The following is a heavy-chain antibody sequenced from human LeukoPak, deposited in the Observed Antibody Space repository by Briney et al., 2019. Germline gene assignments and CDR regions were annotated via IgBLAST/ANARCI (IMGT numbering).Heavy chain of an antibody. D-gene: IGHD1-26*01. Sequence: GGSLRLSCAASGFTFSDYYMSWIRQAPGKELEWVSYISSSGSTIYYADSVKGRFTISRDNARNSLYLQMNSLRAEDTAVYYCARGTSTGWELLGAFDIWGQGTMVTVSS. CDR2: ISSSGSTI. J-gene: IGHJ3*02. CDR3: ARGTSTGWELLGAFDI. CDR1: GFTFSDYY. V-gene: IGHV3-11*04.